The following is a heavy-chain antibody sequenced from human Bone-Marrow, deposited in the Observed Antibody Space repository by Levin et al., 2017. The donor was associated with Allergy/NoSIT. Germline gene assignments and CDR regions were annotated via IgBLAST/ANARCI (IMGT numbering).Heavy chain of an antibody. CDR1: GASIGTYY. Sequence: SETLSLTCTISGASIGTYYWTWLRQSPGKGLEWIGYAYYTGSTDYNPSLKSRVTISLDTATNQFSLNVHSLTAGDTALYYCARARGSLEWVFDFWGQGILVTVSS. V-gene: IGHV4-59*01. CDR3: ARARGSLEWVFDF. D-gene: IGHD3-3*01. J-gene: IGHJ4*02. CDR2: AYYTGST.